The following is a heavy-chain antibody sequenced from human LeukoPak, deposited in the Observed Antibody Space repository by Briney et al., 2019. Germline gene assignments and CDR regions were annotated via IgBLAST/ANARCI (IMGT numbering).Heavy chain of an antibody. CDR2: IYYSGST. CDR1: GGSISSYY. CDR3: AREAYDSSGYWVFDY. J-gene: IGHJ4*02. Sequence: SETLSLTCTVSGGSISSYYWSWIRQPPGKGLEWIGYIYYSGSTNYNPSLKSRVTISVDTSKNQFSLKLSSVTAADTAVYYCAREAYDSSGYWVFDYWGQGTLVTVSS. D-gene: IGHD3-22*01. V-gene: IGHV4-59*01.